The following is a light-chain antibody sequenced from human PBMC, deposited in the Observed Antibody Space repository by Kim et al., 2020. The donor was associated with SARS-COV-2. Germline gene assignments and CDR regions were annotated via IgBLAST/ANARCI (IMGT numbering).Light chain of an antibody. CDR2: WAS. Sequence: RATINCKSSQSLLYRSTYKHNLSWYQQKAGQPPKLLIYWASTRESGVPERFSGSGSGTDFTLIINDLQAEDVAVYYCQQYHSTPNTFGQGTKLEI. CDR1: QSLLYRSTYKHN. CDR3: QQYHSTPNT. V-gene: IGKV4-1*01. J-gene: IGKJ2*01.